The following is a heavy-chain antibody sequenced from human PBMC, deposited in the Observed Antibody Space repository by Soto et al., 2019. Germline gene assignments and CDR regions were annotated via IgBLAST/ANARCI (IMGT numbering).Heavy chain of an antibody. CDR1: GYTFTTFW. Sequence: GESLKISCTGFGYTFTTFWISWVRQMPGKGLEWIGRIDPRDSYINYSPSFQGHVTISVDKSINTAYLQWGSLKASDTAMYYCARLYCTTDTCDSWFDPWGQGTLGTVSS. CDR3: ARLYCTTDTCDSWFDP. CDR2: IDPRDSYI. V-gene: IGHV5-10-1*01. D-gene: IGHD2-2*01. J-gene: IGHJ5*02.